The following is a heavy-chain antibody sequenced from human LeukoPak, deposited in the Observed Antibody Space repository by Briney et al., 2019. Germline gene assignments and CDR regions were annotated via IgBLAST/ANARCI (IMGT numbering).Heavy chain of an antibody. Sequence: GGSLRLSCAASGVTFSSYEMSWVRQAPGKGLEWLSYISSSGSTIYYADSVKGRFTISRDNAKNSLYLQMNSLRAEDTAVYYCAELGITMIGGVWGKGTTVTISS. CDR2: ISSSGSTI. CDR3: AELGITMIGGV. CDR1: GVTFSSYE. D-gene: IGHD3-10*02. J-gene: IGHJ6*04. V-gene: IGHV3-48*03.